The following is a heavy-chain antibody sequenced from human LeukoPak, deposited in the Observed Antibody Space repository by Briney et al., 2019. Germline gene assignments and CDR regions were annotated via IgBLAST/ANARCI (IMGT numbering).Heavy chain of an antibody. V-gene: IGHV4-39*01. D-gene: IGHD6-19*01. CDR1: GGSISSSSYY. Sequence: PSETLSLTCTVSGGSISSSSYYWGWIRQPPGKGLEWIGSIYYSGSTCYNPSLKSRVTISVDTSKNQFSLKLSSVTAADTAVYYCARTSSGWSQNDYWGQGALVTVSS. CDR2: IYYSGST. CDR3: ARTSSGWSQNDY. J-gene: IGHJ4*02.